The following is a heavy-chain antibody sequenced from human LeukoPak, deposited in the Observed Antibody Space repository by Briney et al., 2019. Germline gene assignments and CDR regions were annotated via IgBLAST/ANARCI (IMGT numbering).Heavy chain of an antibody. Sequence: GGSLRLSCAASGFTFSSYSMNWVRQAPGKGLEWVSSISSSSSYIYYADSVKGRFTISRDNAKNSLYLQMNSLRAEDTAVYYCASSLKSSGWFHYWGQGTLVTVSS. J-gene: IGHJ4*02. CDR3: ASSLKSSGWFHY. CDR2: ISSSSSYI. D-gene: IGHD6-19*01. CDR1: GFTFSSYS. V-gene: IGHV3-21*01.